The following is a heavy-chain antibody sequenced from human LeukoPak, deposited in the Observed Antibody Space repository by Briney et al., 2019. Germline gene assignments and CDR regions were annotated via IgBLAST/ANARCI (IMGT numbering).Heavy chain of an antibody. D-gene: IGHD6-19*01. CDR1: GFTVSNNY. Sequence: GGSLRLSCAASGFTVSNNYMGWVRQAPAKGLEWVSVVNTVDTTYYADSVRGRFTISRDNSKNTLYLQVNSLRAEDTAVYYCAKTDKQWLDTIDYWGQGTLVTVSS. V-gene: IGHV3-66*01. J-gene: IGHJ4*02. CDR3: AKTDKQWLDTIDY. CDR2: VNTVDTT.